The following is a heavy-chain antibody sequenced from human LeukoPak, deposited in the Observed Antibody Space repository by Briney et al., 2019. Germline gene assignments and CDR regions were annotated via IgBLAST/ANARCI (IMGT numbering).Heavy chain of an antibody. J-gene: IGHJ4*02. CDR3: ASSPYGSGSYLAY. CDR2: IYSGGST. CDR1: GFTVSSNY. Sequence: PGGSLRLSCAASGFTVSSNYMSWVRQAPGKGLEWVSVIYSGGSTYYADSVKGRFTISRDNYKNTLYLQMNSLRAEDTAVYYCASSPYGSGSYLAYWGQGTLVTVSS. V-gene: IGHV3-53*01. D-gene: IGHD3-10*01.